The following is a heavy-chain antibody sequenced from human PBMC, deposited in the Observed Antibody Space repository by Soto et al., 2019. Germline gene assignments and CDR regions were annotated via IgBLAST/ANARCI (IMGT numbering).Heavy chain of an antibody. CDR3: ARTTTIGHYYGMDV. CDR2: IYYSGST. Sequence: SETLSLTCTVSGGSISSYYWSWIRQPPGKGLEWIGYIYYSGSTNYNPSLKSRVTISVDTSKNQFSLKLSSATAADTAVYYCARTTTIGHYYGMDVWGQGTTVTVSS. J-gene: IGHJ6*02. CDR1: GGSISSYY. D-gene: IGHD4-4*01. V-gene: IGHV4-59*01.